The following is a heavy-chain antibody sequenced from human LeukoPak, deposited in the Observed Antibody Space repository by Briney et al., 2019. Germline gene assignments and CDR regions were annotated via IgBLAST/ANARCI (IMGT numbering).Heavy chain of an antibody. CDR3: ARLGYSGYSDLAY. CDR2: INQDGSEK. D-gene: IGHD5-12*01. CDR1: GFTFTTYW. Sequence: PGGSLRLSCAASGFTFTTYWMSWVRQAPGKGLEWVANINQDGSEKKYVDSVRGRFTISRDNAKDSLYLQMNSLGAGDTAVYYCARLGYSGYSDLAYWGQGTLVTVSS. J-gene: IGHJ4*02. V-gene: IGHV3-7*01.